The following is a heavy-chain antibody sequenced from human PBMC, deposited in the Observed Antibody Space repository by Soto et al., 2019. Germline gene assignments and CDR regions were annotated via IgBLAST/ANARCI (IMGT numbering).Heavy chain of an antibody. CDR3: ATPGGPDTGGYYYFDN. D-gene: IGHD3-22*01. Sequence: ASVKVSCKASGYTFSGYYMHWVRQAPGQGLEWMGWINPKSGGTNSGKKFQGRVTMTRDTSISTVYMELTGLTSDDTAVYYCATPGGPDTGGYYYFDNWGQGTLVTVSS. CDR1: GYTFSGYY. V-gene: IGHV1-2*02. CDR2: INPKSGGT. J-gene: IGHJ4*02.